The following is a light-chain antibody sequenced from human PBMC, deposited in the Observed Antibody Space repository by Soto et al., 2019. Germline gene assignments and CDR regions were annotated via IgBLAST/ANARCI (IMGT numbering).Light chain of an antibody. J-gene: IGLJ3*02. CDR2: RNN. V-gene: IGLV1-47*01. CDR3: AAWDDSLSGSWV. CDR1: SSNSGSNY. Sequence: QSVLTQPPSASGTPGQRVTISCAGSSSNSGSNYVYWYQQLPGTSPKLLIYRNNQRPSGVPDRFSGSKSGTSASLAISGLRFEDESDYYCAAWDDSLSGSWVFGGGTKLTGL.